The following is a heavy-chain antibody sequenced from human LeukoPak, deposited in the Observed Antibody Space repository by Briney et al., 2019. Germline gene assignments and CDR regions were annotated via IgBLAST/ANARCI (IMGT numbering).Heavy chain of an antibody. D-gene: IGHD6-13*01. CDR3: ARAYSSSWYYNWFDP. CDR2: IYYSGST. J-gene: IGHJ5*02. CDR1: GGSISSSSYY. Sequence: SETLSLTCIVSGGSISSSSYYWGWIRQPPGKGLEWIGSIYYSGSTYYNPSLKSRVTISVDRSKNQFSLKLRSVTAADTAMYYCARAYSSSWYYNWFDPWGQGTLVTVSS. V-gene: IGHV4-39*07.